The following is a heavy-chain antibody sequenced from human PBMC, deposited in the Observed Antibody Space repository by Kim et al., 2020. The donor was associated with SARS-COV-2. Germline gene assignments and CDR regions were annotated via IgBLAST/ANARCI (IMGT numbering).Heavy chain of an antibody. V-gene: IGHV3-21*01. CDR2: ISSSSSYI. CDR3: ARDSTTYYYDSSAYYGPDAFDI. Sequence: GGSLRLSCAASGFTFSSYSMNWVRQAPGKGLEWVSSISSSSSYIYYADSVKGRFTISRDNAKNSLYLQMNSLRAEDTAVYYCARDSTTYYYDSSAYYGPDAFDIWGQGTMVTVSS. CDR1: GFTFSSYS. J-gene: IGHJ3*02. D-gene: IGHD3-22*01.